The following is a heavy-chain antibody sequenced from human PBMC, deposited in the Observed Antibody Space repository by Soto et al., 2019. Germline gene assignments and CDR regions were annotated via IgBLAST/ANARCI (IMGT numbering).Heavy chain of an antibody. CDR1: GFTFSSYA. Sequence: PGGSLRLSCAASGFTFSSYAMHWVRQAPGKGLEWVAVISYDGSNKYYADSVKGRFTISRDNSKNTLYLQMNSLRAEDTAVYYCARDRGEYSSVGYFDYWGQGTLVTVSS. V-gene: IGHV3-30-3*01. J-gene: IGHJ4*02. CDR2: ISYDGSNK. CDR3: ARDRGEYSSVGYFDY. D-gene: IGHD6-6*01.